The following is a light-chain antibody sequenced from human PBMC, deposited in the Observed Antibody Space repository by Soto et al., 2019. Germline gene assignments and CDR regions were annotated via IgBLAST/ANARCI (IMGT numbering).Light chain of an antibody. CDR1: QSLLHSNGYNY. CDR3: MQALQTPLFT. V-gene: IGKV2-28*01. J-gene: IGKJ3*01. Sequence: DLVMTQSPLSLPVTPGEPASTSCRSSQSLLHSNGYNYLDWYLQKPGQSPQLLIYLGSNRASGVPDRFSGSGSGTDFTLKISRVEAEDVGVYYCMQALQTPLFTFGPGTKVDIK. CDR2: LGS.